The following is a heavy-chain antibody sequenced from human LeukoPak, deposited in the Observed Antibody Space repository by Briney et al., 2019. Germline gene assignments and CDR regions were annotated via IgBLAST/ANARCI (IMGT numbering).Heavy chain of an antibody. J-gene: IGHJ4*02. CDR2: ISYDGSNK. CDR1: GFTFSSYA. Sequence: GGSLRLSCAASGFTFSSYAMHWVRQAPGKGLEWVAVISYDGSNKYYADSVKGRFTISRDNSKNTLYLQMNSLRAEDTAVYYCARDFSSSSISFSFDYWGQGTLVTVSS. CDR3: ARDFSSSSISFSFDY. V-gene: IGHV3-30*04. D-gene: IGHD6-6*01.